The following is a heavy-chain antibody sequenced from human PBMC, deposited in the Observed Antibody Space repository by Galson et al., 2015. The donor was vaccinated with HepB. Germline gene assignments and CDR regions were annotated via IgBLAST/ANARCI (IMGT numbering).Heavy chain of an antibody. D-gene: IGHD2-15*01. CDR2: IIPIFGTA. CDR1: GGTFSSYA. V-gene: IGHV1-69*13. CDR3: ARDRVGGIRACSGGSCYPSSLYYFDY. J-gene: IGHJ4*02. Sequence: SVKVSCKASGGTFSSYAISWVRQAPGQGLEWMGGIIPIFGTANYAQKFQGRVTITADESTSTAYMELSSLRSEDTAVYYCARDRVGGIRACSGGSCYPSSLYYFDYWGQGTLVTVSS.